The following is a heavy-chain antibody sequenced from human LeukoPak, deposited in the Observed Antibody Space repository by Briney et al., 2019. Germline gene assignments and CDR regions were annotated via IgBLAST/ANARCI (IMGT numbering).Heavy chain of an antibody. CDR2: IKRKSDGGTT. D-gene: IGHD2-2*01. CDR1: GFTLSNAW. J-gene: IGHJ4*02. Sequence: PGGSLRLSCAASGFTLSNAWAHWVRQAPGKGLEWVGRIKRKSDGGTTDYAVPVEGRFTISRDDSENTLYLQMNSLKTEDTALYYCTTSPLPNNDHWGQGTLVSVSS. V-gene: IGHV3-15*01. CDR3: TTSPLPNNDH.